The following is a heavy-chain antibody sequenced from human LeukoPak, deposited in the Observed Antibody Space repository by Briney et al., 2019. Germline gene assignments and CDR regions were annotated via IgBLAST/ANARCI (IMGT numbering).Heavy chain of an antibody. CDR2: IIPIFGTA. J-gene: IGHJ4*02. CDR1: GCTFSSYA. D-gene: IGHD3-9*01. V-gene: IGHV1-69*06. CDR3: ARGDILTGYRYYFDY. Sequence: SVKVSCKASGCTFSSYAISWVRQAPGQGLEWMGGIIPIFGTANYAQKFQGRVTITADKSTSTAYMELSSLRSEDTAVYYCARGDILTGYRYYFDYWGQGTLVTVSS.